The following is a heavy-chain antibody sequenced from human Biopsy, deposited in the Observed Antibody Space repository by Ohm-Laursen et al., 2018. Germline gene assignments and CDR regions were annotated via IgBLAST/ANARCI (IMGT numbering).Heavy chain of an antibody. CDR3: ARGSNDFGGLYFPR. V-gene: IGHV4-59*02. J-gene: IGHJ4*02. D-gene: IGHD4-23*01. CDR1: GGSVTNYY. CDR2: MYYNERT. Sequence: SDTLSLTCSVSGGSVTNYYWTWIRQPPGKGLEWIGYMYYNERTYYNPSLRGRVTISVDTSKNQISLRLSSVTAADTAVYYCARGSNDFGGLYFPRWGQGTLLTVSS.